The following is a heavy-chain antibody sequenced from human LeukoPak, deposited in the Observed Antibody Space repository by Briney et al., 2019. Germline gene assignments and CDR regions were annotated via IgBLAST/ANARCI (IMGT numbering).Heavy chain of an antibody. CDR3: ARDSTYCYDSSGYHSLDY. CDR1: GGTFSSYA. D-gene: IGHD3-22*01. J-gene: IGHJ4*02. CDR2: IIPIFGTA. V-gene: IGHV1-69*06. Sequence: ASVKVSCKASGGTFSSYAISWVRQAPGQGLEWMGGIIPIFGTANYAQKFQGRVTITADKSTSTAYMELSSLRSEDTAVYYCARDSTYCYDSSGYHSLDYWGQGTLVTVSS.